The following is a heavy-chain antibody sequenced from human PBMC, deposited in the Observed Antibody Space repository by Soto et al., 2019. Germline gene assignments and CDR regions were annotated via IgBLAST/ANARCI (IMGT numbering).Heavy chain of an antibody. V-gene: IGHV4-39*01. CDR3: AKNLPRTGRVDY. J-gene: IGHJ4*02. CDR1: GASITSTTYF. Sequence: SETLSLTCILSGASITSTTYFWAWIRQPPGKGLEWVDSIYYSGKTHYNPSLKSRATISVDRSRNQFSLQVSSVTAADTAVYYCAKNLPRTGRVDYWGQGTVVTVSS. CDR2: IYYSGKT.